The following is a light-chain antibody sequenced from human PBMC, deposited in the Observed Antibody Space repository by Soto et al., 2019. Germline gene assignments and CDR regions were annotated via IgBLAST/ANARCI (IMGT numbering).Light chain of an antibody. CDR1: QSVSVNS. Sequence: IVLTQSPGTLSLSPWERATLSCRASQSVSVNSLAWYQQKGGQAPRLLIYAASTRATGVPDRFSGTGSGTDFTLTISSLQSEDFAVYYCQQYHSWPPRTFGQGTKVDIK. V-gene: IGKV3-20*01. J-gene: IGKJ1*01. CDR3: QQYHSWPPRT. CDR2: AAS.